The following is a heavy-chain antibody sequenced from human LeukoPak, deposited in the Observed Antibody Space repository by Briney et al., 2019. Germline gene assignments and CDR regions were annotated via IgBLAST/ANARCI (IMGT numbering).Heavy chain of an antibody. J-gene: IGHJ4*01. D-gene: IGHD2/OR15-2a*01. CDR2: ISGSGDTT. CDR3: ANQYPG. CDR1: GFTFTIYA. V-gene: IGHV3-23*01. Sequence: PGGSLRLSCAASGFTFTIYAMSWVRQAPGKGLEWVSAISGSGDTTYYADSVKGRFTISRDNSKNTLYLQMNSLRADDTAVEYFANQYPGWGQGTLGTVSS.